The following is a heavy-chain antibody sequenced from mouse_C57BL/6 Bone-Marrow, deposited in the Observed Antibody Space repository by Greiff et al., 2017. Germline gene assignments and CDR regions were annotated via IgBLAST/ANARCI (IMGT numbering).Heavy chain of an antibody. J-gene: IGHJ1*03. CDR1: GFSLTSYG. V-gene: IGHV2-2*01. Sequence: VKVVESGPGLVQPSQSLSITCTVSGFSLTSYGVHWVRQSPGKGLEWLGVIWSGGSTDYNAAFISRLSISKDNSKSQVFFKMNSLQADDTAIYYCARGWYWYFDVWGTGTTVTVSS. D-gene: IGHD3-3*01. CDR3: ARGWYWYFDV. CDR2: IWSGGST.